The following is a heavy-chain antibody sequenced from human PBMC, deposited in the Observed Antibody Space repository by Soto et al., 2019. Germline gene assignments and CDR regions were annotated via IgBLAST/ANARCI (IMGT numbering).Heavy chain of an antibody. D-gene: IGHD2-15*01. CDR3: ARVSARYCSGGSCSKGHYYYYYMDV. J-gene: IGHJ6*03. CDR1: GFTFSSYS. V-gene: IGHV3-48*01. CDR2: ISSSSSTI. Sequence: GGSLRLSCAASGFTFSSYSMNWVRQAPGKGLEWVSYISSSSSTIYYADSVKGRFTISRDNAKNSLYLQMNSLRAEDTAVYYCARVSARYCSGGSCSKGHYYYYYMDVWGKGTTVTVSS.